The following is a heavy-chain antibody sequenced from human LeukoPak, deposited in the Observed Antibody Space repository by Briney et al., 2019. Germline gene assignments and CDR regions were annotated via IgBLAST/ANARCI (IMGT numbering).Heavy chain of an antibody. V-gene: IGHV4-59*01. CDR1: GGSISSYY. J-gene: IGHJ6*03. D-gene: IGHD1-1*01. Sequence: SETLSLTCTVSGGSISSYYWSWIRQPPGKGLEWMGYIYYSGSTNYNPSLKSRVTISVDTSKNQFSLKLSSVTAADTAVYYCARGIYLERRSYYYYMDVWGKGTTVTVSS. CDR2: IYYSGST. CDR3: ARGIYLERRSYYYYMDV.